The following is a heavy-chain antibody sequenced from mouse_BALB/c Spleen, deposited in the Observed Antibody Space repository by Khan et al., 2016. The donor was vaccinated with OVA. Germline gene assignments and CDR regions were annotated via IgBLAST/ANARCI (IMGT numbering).Heavy chain of an antibody. Sequence: QLQQSGAELVRPGSSVKISCKASGYTFSSSWMNWVKQRPGQGLEWIGQIYPGNDDTNYNGKFKGKATLTADKSSRTAYMQLTSLTSEDSAVYFCARYYGSRFVYWGQGTLVTVSA. CDR2: IYPGNDDT. V-gene: IGHV1-80*01. D-gene: IGHD1-1*01. J-gene: IGHJ3*01. CDR1: GYTFSSSW. CDR3: ARYYGSRFVY.